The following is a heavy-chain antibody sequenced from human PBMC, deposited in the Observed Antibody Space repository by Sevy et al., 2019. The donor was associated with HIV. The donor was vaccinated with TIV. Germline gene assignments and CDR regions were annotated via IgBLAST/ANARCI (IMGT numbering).Heavy chain of an antibody. CDR3: ARGGDFNDRSAKRDFDY. CDR1: GFTFSNYG. J-gene: IGHJ4*02. Sequence: LSLTCAASGFTFSNYGMHWVRQAPGKGLEWVAVIWNDGSNKYYAEAVKGRFTISRDNSKNTLYLQMNSLRVEDTAVYFCARGGDFNDRSAKRDFDYWGQGTLVTVSS. D-gene: IGHD3-22*01. CDR2: IWNDGSNK. V-gene: IGHV3-33*01.